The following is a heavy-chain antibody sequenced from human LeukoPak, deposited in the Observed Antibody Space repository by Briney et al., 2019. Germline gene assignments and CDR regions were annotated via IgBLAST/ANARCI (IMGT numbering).Heavy chain of an antibody. CDR1: GFTFSSYA. D-gene: IGHD3-9*01. CDR2: ISGSGGST. J-gene: IGHJ4*02. Sequence: GGSLRLSCAASGFTFSSYAMSWVRQAPGKGLEWVSAISGSGGSTYYADSVKGRFTISRDNSKNTLYLQMNSPRAEDTAVYYCAKGERYFDWLPIYYFDYWGQGTLVTVSS. CDR3: AKGERYFDWLPIYYFDY. V-gene: IGHV3-23*01.